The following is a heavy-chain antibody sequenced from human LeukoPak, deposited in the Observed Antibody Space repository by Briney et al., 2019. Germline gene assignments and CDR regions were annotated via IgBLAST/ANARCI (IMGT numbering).Heavy chain of an antibody. Sequence: GGSLRLSCAASGFTFNSHAMYWVRQAPGKGLEWVSGIVGSGGSSYYAESVRGRFTISRDNSKNTVYLQMNSLRDEDTAVYYCAKERLGGNYGDYAVEYWGQGTMVAVSS. V-gene: IGHV3-23*01. CDR3: AKERLGGNYGDYAVEY. CDR2: IVGSGGSS. CDR1: GFTFNSHA. J-gene: IGHJ4*02. D-gene: IGHD4-17*01.